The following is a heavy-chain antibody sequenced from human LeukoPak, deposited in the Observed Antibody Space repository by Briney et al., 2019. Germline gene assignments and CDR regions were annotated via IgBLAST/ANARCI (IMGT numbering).Heavy chain of an antibody. CDR2: IDPSDSYT. J-gene: IGHJ6*02. Sequence: PGESLKISCKDSGHSLTSYWISWVRQMSGKGLEWMGRIDPSDSYTNYSPSFQGHVTISVHTSISTAYLQCRHLKSSGSAMYYCASRGYYYYGMDVWGQGTTVTVSS. D-gene: IGHD3-10*01. CDR1: GHSLTSYW. V-gene: IGHV5-10-1*01. CDR3: ASRGYYYYGMDV.